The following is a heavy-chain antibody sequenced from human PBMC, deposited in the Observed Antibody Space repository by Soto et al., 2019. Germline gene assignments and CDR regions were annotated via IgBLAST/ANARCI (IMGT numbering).Heavy chain of an antibody. V-gene: IGHV4-59*01. D-gene: IGHD2-15*01. CDR2: IYYSGST. CDR1: GGSISSYY. Sequence: SETLSLTCTVSGGSISSYYWSWIRQPPGKGLEWIGYIYYSGSTNYNPSLKSRVTISVDTSENQFSLKLSSVTAADTAVYYCARVPGCGGGSCYELDYWGQGTLVTVSS. CDR3: ARVPGCGGGSCYELDY. J-gene: IGHJ4*02.